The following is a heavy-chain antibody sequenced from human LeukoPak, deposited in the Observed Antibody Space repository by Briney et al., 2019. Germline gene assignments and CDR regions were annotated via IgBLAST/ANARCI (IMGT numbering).Heavy chain of an antibody. J-gene: IGHJ4*01. CDR1: GYSLTSYW. CDR3: ARNNSGYDY. D-gene: IGHD5-12*01. CDR2: IYPGDSDT. V-gene: IGHV5-51*01. Sequence: HAESLETTCKGSGYSLTSYWIGWVRQMPGKGLEWMGIIYPGDSDTRYSPSFQGQVTISADKSISTAYLQWSSLKASDTAMYYCARNNSGYDYWGQGTLATVSS.